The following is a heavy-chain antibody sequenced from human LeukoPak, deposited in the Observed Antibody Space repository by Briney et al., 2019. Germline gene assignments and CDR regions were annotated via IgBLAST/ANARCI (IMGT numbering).Heavy chain of an antibody. CDR2: IYYSGST. CDR3: AMTTVTTLDWFDP. J-gene: IGHJ5*02. V-gene: IGHV4-39*01. D-gene: IGHD4-17*01. CDR1: GGSISSSSYY. Sequence: PSETLSLTCTVSGGSISSSSYYWGWIRQPPGKGLEWIGSIYYSGSTYYNPSLKSRVTISVDTSKNQFSLKLSSVTAADTAVYYCAMTTVTTLDWFDPWGQGTLVTVSS.